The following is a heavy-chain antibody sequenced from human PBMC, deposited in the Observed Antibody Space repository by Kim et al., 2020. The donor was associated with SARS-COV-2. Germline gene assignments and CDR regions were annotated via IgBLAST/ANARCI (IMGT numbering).Heavy chain of an antibody. D-gene: IGHD6-6*01. V-gene: IGHV4-34*01. CDR3: ARGPFLGGIAARRGNRFDY. J-gene: IGHJ4*02. Sequence: SRVTISGDTSKNQFSLKLSSVTAADTAVYYCARGPFLGGIAARRGNRFDYWGQGTLVTVSS.